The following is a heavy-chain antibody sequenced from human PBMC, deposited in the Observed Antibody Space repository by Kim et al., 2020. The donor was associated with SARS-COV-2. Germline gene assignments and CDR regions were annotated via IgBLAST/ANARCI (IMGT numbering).Heavy chain of an antibody. V-gene: IGHV4-39*01. Sequence: NQSSNSQNTISGDTSKNQFSLKLSSVTAADTAVYYCARRLRLLSNRPFDSWGQGTLVTVSS. CDR3: ARRLRLLSNRPFDS. J-gene: IGHJ4*02. D-gene: IGHD3-3*01.